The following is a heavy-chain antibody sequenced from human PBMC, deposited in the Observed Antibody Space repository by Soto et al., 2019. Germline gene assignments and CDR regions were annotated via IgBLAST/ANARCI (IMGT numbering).Heavy chain of an antibody. Sequence: QVQRVQSGAEVKKPGASVKVSCKASGYTFTSYGISWVRQAPGQGLEWMGWISAYNGNTNYAQKLQGRVTMTTDPSTSTAYMELRSLRSDDTAVYYCARPRRGSSSGNYFDYWGQGTLVTVSS. J-gene: IGHJ4*02. CDR1: GYTFTSYG. CDR2: ISAYNGNT. D-gene: IGHD6-6*01. V-gene: IGHV1-18*01. CDR3: ARPRRGSSSGNYFDY.